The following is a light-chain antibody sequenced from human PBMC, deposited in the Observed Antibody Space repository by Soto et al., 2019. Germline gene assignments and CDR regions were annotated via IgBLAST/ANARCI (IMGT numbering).Light chain of an antibody. V-gene: IGKV3-20*01. CDR2: GAS. CDR1: QSVSSSY. CDR3: QQYGSSPRFT. Sequence: EIVLTQSPGTLSLSPGERATLSCRASQSVSSSYLAWYQQKPGQAPRLLIYGASSRATGIPDRFIGSGSGTDFTLTISRLEPEDFAVYYCQQYGSSPRFTFGPGTNVDIK. J-gene: IGKJ3*01.